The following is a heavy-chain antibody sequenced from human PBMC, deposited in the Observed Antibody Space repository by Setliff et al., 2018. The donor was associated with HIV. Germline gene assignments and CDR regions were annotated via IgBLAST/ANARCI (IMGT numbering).Heavy chain of an antibody. V-gene: IGHV3-30*04. CDR1: GFNFNNHA. CDR2: ISDDGSDK. Sequence: PGGSLRLSCAASGFNFNNHAMHWVRQAPGKGPECVAVISDDGSDKYYLDSVKGRFTISRDNSKDTLYLDLNSLRSEDTAVYYCVRDDSNGPNSLDPWGQGTLVTVSS. CDR3: VRDDSNGPNSLDP. J-gene: IGHJ5*02. D-gene: IGHD2-8*01.